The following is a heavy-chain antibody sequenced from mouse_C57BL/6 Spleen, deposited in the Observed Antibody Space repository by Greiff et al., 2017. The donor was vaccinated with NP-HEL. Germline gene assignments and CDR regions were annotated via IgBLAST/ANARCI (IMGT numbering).Heavy chain of an antibody. CDR2: IYIGNGYT. CDR3: ARGGNWVHLYYFDY. D-gene: IGHD4-1*01. J-gene: IGHJ2*01. CDR1: GYTFTSYG. V-gene: IGHV1-58*01. Sequence: EVKLVESGAELVRPGSSVKMSCKTSGYTFTSYGINWVKQRPGQGLEWIGYIYIGNGYTEYNEKFKGKATLTSDTSSSTAYMQLSSLTSEDSAIYFCARGGNWVHLYYFDYWGQGTTLTVSS.